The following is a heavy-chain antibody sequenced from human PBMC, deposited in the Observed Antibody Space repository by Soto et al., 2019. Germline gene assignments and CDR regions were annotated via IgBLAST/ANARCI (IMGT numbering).Heavy chain of an antibody. D-gene: IGHD3-22*01. V-gene: IGHV1-18*01. J-gene: IGHJ4*02. CDR1: GYTFTSYG. Sequence: ASLKVSCNASGYTFTSYGISWVLQAPGQGLEWMGWISAYNGNTNYAQKLQGRVTMTTDTSTSTAYMELRSLRSDDTAVYYCARAVPLYYYDSSGYYYLFDYWGQGTLVTVSS. CDR3: ARAVPLYYYDSSGYYYLFDY. CDR2: ISAYNGNT.